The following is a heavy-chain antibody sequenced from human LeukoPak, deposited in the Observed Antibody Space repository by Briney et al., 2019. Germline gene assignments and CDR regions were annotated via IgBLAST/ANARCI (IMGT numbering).Heavy chain of an antibody. V-gene: IGHV3-23*01. J-gene: IGHJ3*02. D-gene: IGHD6-13*01. Sequence: PGGSLRLSCAASGFTFSSYGMHWVRQAPWKGLEWVSGISGSGGRTYYADSVKGRFTISRDNSKNTLYLQMNSLRAEDTAVYYCAKDLIIAAWGGSAFDIWGQGTMVTVSS. CDR1: GFTFSSYG. CDR2: ISGSGGRT. CDR3: AKDLIIAAWGGSAFDI.